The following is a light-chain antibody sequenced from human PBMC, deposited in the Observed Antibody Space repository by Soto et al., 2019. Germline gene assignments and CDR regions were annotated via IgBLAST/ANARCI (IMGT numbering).Light chain of an antibody. CDR1: QSVSSSY. Sequence: ELVFTQSPGTLSLSPGERATLSCRASQSVSSSYLAWYQQKPGQAPRLLIYGASSRATGIPDRFSSSGSGTNFTLTISRLEPEDFAVYYCQQYGSSPWTFGQGTKV. J-gene: IGKJ1*01. CDR3: QQYGSSPWT. V-gene: IGKV3-20*01. CDR2: GAS.